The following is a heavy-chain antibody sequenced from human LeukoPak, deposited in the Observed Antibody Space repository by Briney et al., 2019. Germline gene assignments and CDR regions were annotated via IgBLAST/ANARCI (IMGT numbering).Heavy chain of an antibody. V-gene: IGHV1-46*01. J-gene: IGHJ4*02. CDR1: GYTFTSYY. Sequence: ASVKVSCKASGYTFTSYYMHWVRQAPGQGLKWMGIINPSDGNTIYAQKFQGRVTMTRDTSTSTVYMELSSLRSEDTAVYYCAREYCSSSSCYSAPLDYWGQGTLVTVSS. CDR3: AREYCSSSSCYSAPLDY. D-gene: IGHD2-2*02. CDR2: INPSDGNT.